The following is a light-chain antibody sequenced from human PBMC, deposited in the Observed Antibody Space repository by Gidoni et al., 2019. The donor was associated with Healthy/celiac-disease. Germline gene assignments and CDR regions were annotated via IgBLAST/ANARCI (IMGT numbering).Light chain of an antibody. CDR1: KSIISY. Sequence: IQMTHSPSSLSASVGYRVTITCRASKSIISYLNWYQQKPGKAPKLLIYAASSLQSGVQSRFSGMGSGKDFTFTISSLQPEDFATYYCKKSYSTPQTFGQGTKVEIK. CDR2: AAS. J-gene: IGKJ1*01. CDR3: KKSYSTPQT. V-gene: IGKV1-39*01.